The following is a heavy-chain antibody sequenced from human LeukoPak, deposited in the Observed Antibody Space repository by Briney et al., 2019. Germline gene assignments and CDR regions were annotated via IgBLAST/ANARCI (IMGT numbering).Heavy chain of an antibody. J-gene: IGHJ6*02. D-gene: IGHD5-18*01. Sequence: PSETLSLTCAVYGGSFSGYYWSWIRQPPGKGLEWIGEINHSGSTNYNPSLKSRVTISVDTSKNQFSLKLSSVTAADTAVYYCARDGGYSYGYDYYYYGMDVWGQGTTVTVSS. CDR1: GGSFSGYY. CDR3: ARDGGYSYGYDYYYYGMDV. V-gene: IGHV4-34*01. CDR2: INHSGST.